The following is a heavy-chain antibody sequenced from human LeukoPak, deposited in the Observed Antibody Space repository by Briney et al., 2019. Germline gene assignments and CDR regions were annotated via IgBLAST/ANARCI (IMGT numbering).Heavy chain of an antibody. J-gene: IGHJ4*02. CDR3: ARDRWFGVGASLFDY. Sequence: SVKVSCKASGGTFSSYAVSWVRQAPGQGLEWMGGIIPIFGTANYAQKFQGRVTITADESTSTAYMELSSLRSEDTAVYYCARDRWFGVGASLFDYWGQGTLVTVSS. D-gene: IGHD1-26*01. CDR2: IIPIFGTA. CDR1: GGTFSSYA. V-gene: IGHV1-69*13.